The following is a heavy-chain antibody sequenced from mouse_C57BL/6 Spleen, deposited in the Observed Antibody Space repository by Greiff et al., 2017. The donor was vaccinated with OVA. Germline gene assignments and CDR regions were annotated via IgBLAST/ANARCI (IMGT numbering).Heavy chain of an antibody. Sequence: QVQLQQPGAELVRPGSSVKLSCKASGYTFTSYWMHWVKQRPIQGLEWIGNIDPSDSATHYNQKFKDKATLTVDKSSSTAYMQLSSLTSEDSAVYYCAREGSEGPLFDYWGQGTTLTVSS. CDR2: IDPSDSAT. CDR3: AREGSEGPLFDY. D-gene: IGHD6-1*01. CDR1: GYTFTSYW. J-gene: IGHJ2*01. V-gene: IGHV1-52*01.